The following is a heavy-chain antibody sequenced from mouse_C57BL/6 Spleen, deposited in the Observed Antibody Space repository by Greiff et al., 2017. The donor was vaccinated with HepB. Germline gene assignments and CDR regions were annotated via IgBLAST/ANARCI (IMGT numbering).Heavy chain of an antibody. CDR1: GYTFTSYW. Sequence: QVRLQQPGAELVKPGASVKLSCKASGYTFTSYWMHWVKQRPGQGLEWIGMIHPNSGSTNYNEKFKSKATLTVDKSSSTAYMQLSSLTSEDSAVYYCARTHGSSLDYWGQGTTLTVSS. CDR2: IHPNSGST. J-gene: IGHJ2*01. D-gene: IGHD1-1*01. CDR3: ARTHGSSLDY. V-gene: IGHV1-64*01.